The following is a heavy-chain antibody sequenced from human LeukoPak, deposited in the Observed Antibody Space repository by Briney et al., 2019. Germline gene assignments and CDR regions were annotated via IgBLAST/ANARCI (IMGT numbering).Heavy chain of an antibody. J-gene: IGHJ6*03. CDR2: LYYSGST. CDR3: ARDGAYDYVLRYYMDV. CDR1: DGSISSSSYY. D-gene: IGHD3-16*01. V-gene: IGHV4-39*02. Sequence: SETLSLTCTISDGSISSSSYYWGWIRQPPGKVLEWIGNLYYSGSTHYNPSLRSRVTISGDTSKNQFSLKLSSVTAADTAVYYCARDGAYDYVLRYYMDVWGKGTTVTVSS.